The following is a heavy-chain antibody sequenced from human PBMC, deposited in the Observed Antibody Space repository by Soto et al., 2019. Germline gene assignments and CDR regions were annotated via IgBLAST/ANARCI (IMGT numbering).Heavy chain of an antibody. D-gene: IGHD6-13*01. Sequence: SVKVSCKASGGTFSSYAISWVRQAPGQGLEWMGGIIPIFGTANYAQKFQGRVTITADESTSTAYMELSSLGSEDTAVYYCARYSSSWQRTYYYYGMDVWGQGTTVTVSS. CDR2: IIPIFGTA. J-gene: IGHJ6*02. CDR3: ARYSSSWQRTYYYYGMDV. CDR1: GGTFSSYA. V-gene: IGHV1-69*13.